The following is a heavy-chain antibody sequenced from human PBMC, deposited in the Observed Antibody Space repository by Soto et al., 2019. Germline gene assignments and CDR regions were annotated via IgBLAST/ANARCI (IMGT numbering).Heavy chain of an antibody. CDR1: GFSLSTNAMS. V-gene: IGHV2-5*02. D-gene: IGHD2-21*01. J-gene: IGHJ4*02. Sequence: QISLRESGPTLVKPTQTLTLTCTFSGFSLSTNAMSVAWIRQPPGKALEWLALIYWDDDKRYNPSLESRLTITKDTSKHQVVLTTTHMDPADTATYFCAHSPTVIAYFDFWGPGTLVTVSS. CDR3: AHSPTVIAYFDF. CDR2: IYWDDDK.